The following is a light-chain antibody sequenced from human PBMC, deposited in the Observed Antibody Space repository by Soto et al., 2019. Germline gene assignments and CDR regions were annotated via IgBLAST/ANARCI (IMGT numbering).Light chain of an antibody. V-gene: IGLV2-14*01. CDR3: SSYTSSSTPYV. CDR2: DVS. J-gene: IGLJ1*01. Sequence: LTQPASVSGSPGQSITISCTGTSSDVGGYNYVSWYQQHPGKAPKLMIYDVSNRPSGVSNRFSGSKSGNTASLTISGLQAEDEADYYCSSYTSSSTPYVLGTGTKVTV. CDR1: SSDVGGYNY.